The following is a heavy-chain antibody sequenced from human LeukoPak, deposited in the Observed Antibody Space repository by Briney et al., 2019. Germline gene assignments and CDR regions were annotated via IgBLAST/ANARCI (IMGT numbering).Heavy chain of an antibody. CDR3: ARAPQLGAVTFDY. CDR2: IYYSGST. V-gene: IGHV4-39*07. Sequence: SETLSLTCTVSGGSISSSSYYWGWIRQPPGEGPEWIGSIYYSGSTYYNPSLKSRVTISVDTSKNQFSLKLSSVTAADTAVYYCARAPQLGAVTFDYWGQGTLVTVSS. J-gene: IGHJ4*02. D-gene: IGHD7-27*01. CDR1: GGSISSSSYY.